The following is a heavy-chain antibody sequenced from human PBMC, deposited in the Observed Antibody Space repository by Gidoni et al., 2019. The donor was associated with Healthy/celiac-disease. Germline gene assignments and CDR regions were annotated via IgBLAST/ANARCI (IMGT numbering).Heavy chain of an antibody. CDR1: GGSIRSGGYS. V-gene: IGHV4-30-2*01. CDR2: IYPSGST. J-gene: IGHJ4*02. D-gene: IGHD3-10*01. CDR3: ARAVGGNYYGSGTPPGHFDY. Sequence: QLQLQESGSGLVKPSQTLSLTCAVSGGSIRSGGYSWSWIRQPPGKGLEWIGYIYPSGSTYYNPSLKSRVTISVDRSKNQFSLKLSSVTAADTAVYYCARAVGGNYYGSGTPPGHFDYWGQGTLVTVSS.